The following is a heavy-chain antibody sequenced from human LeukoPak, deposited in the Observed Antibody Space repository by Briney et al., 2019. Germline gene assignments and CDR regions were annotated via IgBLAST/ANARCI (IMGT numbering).Heavy chain of an antibody. D-gene: IGHD3-9*01. Sequence: SETLSLTCAVYGGSFSGYYWSWIRQPPGKGLEWIGEINHSGGTNYNPSLKSRVTISVDTSKNQFSLKLSSVTAADTAVYYCARVDFEAPDWGQGTLVTVSS. CDR3: ARVDFEAPD. CDR1: GGSFSGYY. CDR2: INHSGGT. V-gene: IGHV4-34*01. J-gene: IGHJ4*02.